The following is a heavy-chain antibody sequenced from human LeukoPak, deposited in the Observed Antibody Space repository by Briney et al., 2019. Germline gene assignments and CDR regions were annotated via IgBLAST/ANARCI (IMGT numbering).Heavy chain of an antibody. D-gene: IGHD1-1*01. Sequence: GGSVKVSCKASGGTFSSYAISWVRQAPGQGLEWMGGIIPIFGTANYAQKFQGRVTITADESTSTAYMELSSLRSEDTAVYYCARVPWSGTYYFDYWGQGTLVAVSS. V-gene: IGHV1-69*13. CDR1: GGTFSSYA. CDR2: IIPIFGTA. CDR3: ARVPWSGTYYFDY. J-gene: IGHJ4*02.